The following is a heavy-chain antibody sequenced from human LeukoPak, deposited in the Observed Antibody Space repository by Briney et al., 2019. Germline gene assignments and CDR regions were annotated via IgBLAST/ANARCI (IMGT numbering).Heavy chain of an antibody. CDR1: GGSISSSSYY. D-gene: IGHD2-2*01. CDR3: ARKALREGLVVPAAMFDAFDI. CDR2: IYYSGRT. V-gene: IGHV4-39*07. Sequence: SETLSLTCTVSGGSISSSSYYWGWIRQPPGKGLEWIGSIYYSGRTYYNPSLKSRVTISVDTSKNQFSLKLSSVTAADTAVYYCARKALREGLVVPAAMFDAFDIWGQGTMVTVSS. J-gene: IGHJ3*02.